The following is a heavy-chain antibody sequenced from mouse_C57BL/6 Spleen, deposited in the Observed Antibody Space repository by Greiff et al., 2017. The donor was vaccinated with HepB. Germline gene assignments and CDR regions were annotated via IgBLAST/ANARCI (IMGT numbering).Heavy chain of an antibody. CDR1: GYAFSSSW. Sequence: VQLQQSGPELVKPGASVKISCKASGYAFSSSWMNWVKQRPGKGLGWIGRIYPGDGDTNYNGKFKGKATLTADKSSSTAYMQLSSLTSEDSAVYFCARSKVYGSSLAYWGQGTLVTVSA. V-gene: IGHV1-82*01. J-gene: IGHJ3*01. CDR2: IYPGDGDT. D-gene: IGHD1-1*01. CDR3: ARSKVYGSSLAY.